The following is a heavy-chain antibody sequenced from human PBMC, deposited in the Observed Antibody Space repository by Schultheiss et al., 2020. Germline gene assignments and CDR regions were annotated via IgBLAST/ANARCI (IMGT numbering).Heavy chain of an antibody. CDR3: ARVGELSLTPVY. V-gene: IGHV4-59*12. CDR1: GGSISSYY. D-gene: IGHD3-16*02. CDR2: VSESGRT. J-gene: IGHJ4*02. Sequence: SETLSLTCNVSGGSISSYYWNWIRQPPGKGLEWIAYVSESGRTSYHPSLKSRVTTSLDASKNQISLKVSSVTAADTAVYYCARVGELSLTPVYWGQGTLVTVSS.